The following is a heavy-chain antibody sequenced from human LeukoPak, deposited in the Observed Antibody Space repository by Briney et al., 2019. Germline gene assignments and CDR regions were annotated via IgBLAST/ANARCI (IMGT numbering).Heavy chain of an antibody. V-gene: IGHV1-18*01. CDR3: ARAVYCSSTSCYNSYMDV. D-gene: IGHD2-2*02. J-gene: IGHJ6*03. Sequence: ASVKVSCKGSGFTFSAYGITWVRQAPGQGLEWMGWIITYNGHTNYAQKFQGRVTMTTDTSTTTAYMELRSLRSDDTAIYYCARAVYCSSTSCYNSYMDVWGKGTTVTVSS. CDR2: IITYNGHT. CDR1: GFTFSAYG.